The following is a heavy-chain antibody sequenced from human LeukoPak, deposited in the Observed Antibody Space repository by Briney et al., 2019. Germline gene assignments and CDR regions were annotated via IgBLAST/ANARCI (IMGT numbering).Heavy chain of an antibody. CDR3: ARAYCSGGSCYPFDY. J-gene: IGHJ4*02. CDR1: GFTFSSYS. Sequence: GGSLRLSCAASGFTFSSYSMNWVRQAPGKGLEWVSSISSSSSYIYYADSVKRRFTISRDKAKNSLYLQMNSLRAEDTAVYYCARAYCSGGSCYPFDYWGQGTLVTVSS. V-gene: IGHV3-21*01. CDR2: ISSSSSYI. D-gene: IGHD2-15*01.